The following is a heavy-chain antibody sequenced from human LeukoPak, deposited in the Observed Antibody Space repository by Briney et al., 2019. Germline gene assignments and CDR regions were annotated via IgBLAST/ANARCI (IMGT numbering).Heavy chain of an antibody. Sequence: SETLSLTCAVYGVSFSGYYWSWIRQPPGKGLEWIGEINHSGSTNYNPSLKSRVTISVDTSKNQFSLKLSSVTAADTAVYYCARATASRFDYWGQGTLVTASS. D-gene: IGHD5-18*01. V-gene: IGHV4-34*01. CDR1: GVSFSGYY. J-gene: IGHJ4*02. CDR2: INHSGST. CDR3: ARATASRFDY.